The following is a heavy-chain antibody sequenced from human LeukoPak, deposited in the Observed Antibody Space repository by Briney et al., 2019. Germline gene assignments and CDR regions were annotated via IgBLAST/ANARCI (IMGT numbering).Heavy chain of an antibody. CDR3: ARAREVTGLTP. V-gene: IGHV1-2*02. CDR1: GYRFIGNY. J-gene: IGHJ5*02. D-gene: IGHD3-9*01. CDR2: INPNSGDT. Sequence: ASLKVSCKASGYRFIGNYIHCVRQAPGQGLEWMAWINPNSGDTNYAQKFQGRVTVTRDTSISTVYMDLSRLRYDDTAIYYCARAREVTGLTPWGQGTLVTVSS.